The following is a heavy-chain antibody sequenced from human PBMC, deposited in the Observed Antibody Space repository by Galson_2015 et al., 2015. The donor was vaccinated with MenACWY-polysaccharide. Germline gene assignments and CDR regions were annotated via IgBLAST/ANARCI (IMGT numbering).Heavy chain of an antibody. Sequence: SLRLSCAASGFPFSDSWMTWIRQAPGKGLEWVATIKQRGSEKYYVDSVEGRFTVSRDNAKNSLYLQMNSLRAEDTAVYYCARARSWSGYFAFDFWGQWTMVTVSS. V-gene: IGHV3-7*01. CDR1: GFPFSDSW. CDR3: ARARSWSGYFAFDF. J-gene: IGHJ3*01. CDR2: IKQRGSEK. D-gene: IGHD3-3*01.